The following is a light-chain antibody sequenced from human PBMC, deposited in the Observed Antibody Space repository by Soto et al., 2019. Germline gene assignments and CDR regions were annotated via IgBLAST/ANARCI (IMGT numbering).Light chain of an antibody. Sequence: IQMTQSPSTLSASVGDRVTITCRASHHIDAWLAWYQQKPGKAPKVLIYKASILESGVPSRFSGSGSGTEFTLTISSLQPDDSATYYCQQHSNYPPTFGGGTKVEIK. V-gene: IGKV1-5*03. CDR2: KAS. CDR3: QQHSNYPPT. CDR1: HHIDAW. J-gene: IGKJ4*01.